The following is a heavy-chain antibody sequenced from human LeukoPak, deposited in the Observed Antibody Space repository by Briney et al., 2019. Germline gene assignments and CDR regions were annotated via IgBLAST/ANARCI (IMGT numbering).Heavy chain of an antibody. CDR2: IYYSGST. V-gene: IGHV4-39*07. J-gene: IGHJ4*02. D-gene: IGHD6-13*01. Sequence: QPSETLSLTCTVSGGSISSSTYFWGWIRQPPGKGLEWIGTIYYSGSTYYNPSLKSRATISVDTSKNQFSLKLSSVTAADTAVYYCARVEGGGVYSSSWLGYWGQGTLVTVSS. CDR1: GGSISSSTYF. CDR3: ARVEGGGVYSSSWLGY.